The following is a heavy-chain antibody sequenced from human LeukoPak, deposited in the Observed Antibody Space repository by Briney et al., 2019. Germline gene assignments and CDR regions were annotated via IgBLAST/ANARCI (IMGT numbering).Heavy chain of an antibody. J-gene: IGHJ4*02. CDR3: AGLAPHRPLDY. Sequence: GSLRLSCVASGFTFTSHGMHWVRQPPGKGLEWIGYIYSSGSTNYNRSLKSRVTISLDTSKNQFSLKLSSVTAADTAVYYCAGLAPHRPLDYWGQGTPVTVSS. CDR2: IYSSGST. CDR1: GFTFTSHG. D-gene: IGHD1-14*01. V-gene: IGHV4-59*11.